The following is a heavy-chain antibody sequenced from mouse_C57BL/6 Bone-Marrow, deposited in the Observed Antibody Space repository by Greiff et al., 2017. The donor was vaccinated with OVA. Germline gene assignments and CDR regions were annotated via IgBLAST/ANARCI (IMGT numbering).Heavy chain of an antibody. CDR2: IYPSDSET. CDR3: ARGGELSWFAY. CDR1: GYTFTSYW. V-gene: IGHV1-52*01. Sequence: QVQLQQPGAELVRPGSSVKLSCKASGYTFTSYWMHWVKQRPIQGLEWIGNIYPSDSETHYNQKFKDKATLTADKSSSTAYMQLSSLTSEDSAFYYCARGGELSWFAYWGQGTLFTVSA. J-gene: IGHJ3*01.